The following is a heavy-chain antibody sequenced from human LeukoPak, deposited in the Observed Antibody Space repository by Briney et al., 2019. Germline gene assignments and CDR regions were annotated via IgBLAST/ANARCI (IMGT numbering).Heavy chain of an antibody. CDR2: IEPDGSRI. J-gene: IGHJ4*02. Sequence: GGSLRLSCAGSGFIFNNYAMHWVRQPPGKGLVWVSRIEPDGSRITYADSLKGRFTMSRDNAKNTLYLQMNSLRAEDTAVYYCARDFAGGDDYWGQGTLVTVSS. D-gene: IGHD3-16*01. CDR3: ARDFAGGDDY. CDR1: GFIFNNYA. V-gene: IGHV3-74*01.